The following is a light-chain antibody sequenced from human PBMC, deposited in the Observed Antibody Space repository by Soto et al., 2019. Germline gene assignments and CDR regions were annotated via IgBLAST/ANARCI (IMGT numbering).Light chain of an antibody. CDR3: QRYNNWPLT. CDR2: DTS. CDR1: ETVYDRQ. J-gene: IGKJ4*01. V-gene: IGKV3-15*01. Sequence: IVLTQSPGTLSASPGGRATLSCRSSETVYDRQLAWYQQRAGQAPRLLIYDTSARATGVPARFSGSRSGTEFTLTINSLQSEDFAVYYCQRYNNWPLTFGGGTKVEN.